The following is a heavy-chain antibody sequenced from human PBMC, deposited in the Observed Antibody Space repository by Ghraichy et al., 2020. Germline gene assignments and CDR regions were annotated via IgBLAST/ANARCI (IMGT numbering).Heavy chain of an antibody. V-gene: IGHV3-23*01. Sequence: GGSLRLSCAASGFTFSSYAMSWVRQAPGKGLEWVSAISGSGGSTYYADSVKGRFTISRDNSKNTLYLQMNSLRAEDTAVYYCAKNLFSGSYVPCTVNWGQGTLVTVSS. CDR2: ISGSGGST. J-gene: IGHJ4*02. CDR1: GFTFSSYA. CDR3: AKNLFSGSYVPCTVN. D-gene: IGHD1-26*01.